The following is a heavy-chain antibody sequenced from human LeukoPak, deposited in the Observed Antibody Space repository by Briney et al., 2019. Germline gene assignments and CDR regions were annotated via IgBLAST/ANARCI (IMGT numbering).Heavy chain of an antibody. D-gene: IGHD6-19*01. V-gene: IGHV3-23*01. Sequence: SGGSLRLSCAASGFTFSGYAFSGVRQAPGKGLEWVSAISGSGDNTYYADSVKGRFTISRDNSKSTLYLQVNSLRAEDTAVYYCAKLGSGRYFEYRGQRALVTVSS. CDR3: AKLGSGRYFEY. CDR2: ISGSGDNT. J-gene: IGHJ4*02. CDR1: GFTFSGYA.